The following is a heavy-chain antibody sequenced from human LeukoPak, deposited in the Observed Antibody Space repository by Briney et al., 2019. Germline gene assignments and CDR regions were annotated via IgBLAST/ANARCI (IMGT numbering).Heavy chain of an antibody. CDR3: ARGRYCSGGSCYSNHLNWFDP. J-gene: IGHJ5*02. Sequence: SETLSLTCAVYDGSFSGYYWNWIRQPPGKGLEWIGKINHSGSTNYNTSLKSRVTISGDTSKNQFSLKLSSVTAADTAVYYCARGRYCSGGSCYSNHLNWFDPWGQGTLVTVSS. CDR1: DGSFSGYY. V-gene: IGHV4-34*01. CDR2: INHSGST. D-gene: IGHD2-15*01.